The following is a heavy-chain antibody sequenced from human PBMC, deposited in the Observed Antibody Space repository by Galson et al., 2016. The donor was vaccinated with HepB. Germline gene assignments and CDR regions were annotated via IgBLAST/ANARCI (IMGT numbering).Heavy chain of an antibody. J-gene: IGHJ4*02. CDR1: GFTFSRYA. V-gene: IGHV3-33*08. CDR2: SWYDGTSD. Sequence: SLRLSCAASGFTFSRYAMNWLRQAPGKGLEWVAVSWYDGTSDYYADSVKGRFTISRDTSKNMVQLQMNSLRAEDSALYYCVRDKGIAVVLDNWGRGTLVTVSS. CDR3: VRDKGIAVVLDN. D-gene: IGHD6-19*01.